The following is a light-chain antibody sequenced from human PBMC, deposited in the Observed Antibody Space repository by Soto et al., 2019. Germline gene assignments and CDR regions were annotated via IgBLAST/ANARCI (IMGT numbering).Light chain of an antibody. J-gene: IGKJ1*01. Sequence: EIVLTQSPGTLSLSPGERATLSCRASQSVPSRYLAWYQQKPGQAPRLLIYGASSRATGFPARFSGSGSGTDFTLTISSLQSEDFAVYYCQQYNNWPWTFGQGTKVDIK. CDR2: GAS. V-gene: IGKV3-15*01. CDR3: QQYNNWPWT. CDR1: QSVPSRY.